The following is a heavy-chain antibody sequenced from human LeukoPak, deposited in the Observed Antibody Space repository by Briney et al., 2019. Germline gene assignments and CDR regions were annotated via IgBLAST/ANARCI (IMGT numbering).Heavy chain of an antibody. J-gene: IGHJ3*02. Sequence: VASVKVSCKASGYTFTSYYMHWVRHAPAQGHGRMGVISPSGGGTSYDQKFQGRVTMTRDTSTSTAYMELSSLRPEDTAVYYCARDKDGIAVAGDDAFDIWGQGTMVTVSS. D-gene: IGHD6-19*01. CDR1: GYTFTSYY. V-gene: IGHV1-46*01. CDR2: ISPSGGGT. CDR3: ARDKDGIAVAGDDAFDI.